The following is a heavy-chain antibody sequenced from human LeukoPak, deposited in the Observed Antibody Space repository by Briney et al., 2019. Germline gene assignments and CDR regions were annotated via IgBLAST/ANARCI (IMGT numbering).Heavy chain of an antibody. CDR3: AKGTEYGMDV. CDR2: ISYDGSNK. V-gene: IGHV3-30*18. CDR1: GFTFSSYG. Sequence: GGSLRLSCAASGFTFSSYGMHWVRQAPGKGLEWVAVISYDGSNKYYADSVKGRFTISRDNSKNTLYLQMNSLRAEDTAVYYCAKGTEYGMDVWGQGTAVTVSS. J-gene: IGHJ6*02.